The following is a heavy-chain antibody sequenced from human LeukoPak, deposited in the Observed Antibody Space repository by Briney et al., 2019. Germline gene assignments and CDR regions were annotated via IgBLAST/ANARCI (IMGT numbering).Heavy chain of an antibody. V-gene: IGHV1-18*01. CDR1: GYTFNSYG. J-gene: IGHJ3*02. D-gene: IGHD3-9*01. Sequence: ASVKVSCKASGYTFNSYGISWVRQAPGQGLEWMGWISAYNGNTNYAQKLQGRVTMTTDTSTSTAYMELRSLRSDDTAVYYCARDGGRVRYFDWLLSRIDAFDIWGQGTMVTVSS. CDR2: ISAYNGNT. CDR3: ARDGGRVRYFDWLLSRIDAFDI.